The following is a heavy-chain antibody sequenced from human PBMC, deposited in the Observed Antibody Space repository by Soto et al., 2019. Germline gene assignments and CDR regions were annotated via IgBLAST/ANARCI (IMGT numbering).Heavy chain of an antibody. CDR1: GYTFTSLG. J-gene: IGHJ4*02. CDR3: AREGGTQLFDY. Sequence: ASVKVSCKASGYTFTSLGISWVRQAPGQGLEWMGWVSAYNGNTKYAPNVQGRVTMTTDRSTSTAYMELRSLRSDDTAVYYCAREGGTQLFDYWGQGTLVTVSS. V-gene: IGHV1-18*04. CDR2: VSAYNGNT.